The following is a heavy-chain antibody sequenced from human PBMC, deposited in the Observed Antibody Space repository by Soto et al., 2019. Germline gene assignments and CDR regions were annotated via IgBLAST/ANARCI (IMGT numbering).Heavy chain of an antibody. V-gene: IGHV3-30-3*01. D-gene: IGHD3-16*01. CDR2: ISYDGSNK. Sequence: PGGSLRLSCAASGFTFSSYAMHWVRQAPGKGLEWVAVISYDGSNKYYADSVKGRFTISRDNSKNTLYLQMNSLRAEDTAVYYCWRGDGAAVLYYYYYYGMDVWGQGTTVTVSS. CDR3: WRGDGAAVLYYYYYYGMDV. J-gene: IGHJ6*02. CDR1: GFTFSSYA.